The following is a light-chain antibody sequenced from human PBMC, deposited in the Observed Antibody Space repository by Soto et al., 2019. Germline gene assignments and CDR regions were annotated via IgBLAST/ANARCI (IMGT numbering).Light chain of an antibody. J-gene: IGKJ3*01. V-gene: IGKV3-11*01. CDR3: QEHGNWPRRT. Sequence: EIVMTQSPATLSLSPGETATLSCRASESLYTYLAWFQQKPGQAPRLLIYDTSSRATGLPARFSGSGSGTDYTLTIRSLEPDYFAVYYCQEHGNWPRRTFGPGTKVDIK. CDR1: ESLYTY. CDR2: DTS.